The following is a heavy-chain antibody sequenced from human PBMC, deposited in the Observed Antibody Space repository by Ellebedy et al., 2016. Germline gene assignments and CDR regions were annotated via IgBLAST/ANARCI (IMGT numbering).Heavy chain of an antibody. CDR1: GFTFSSYA. V-gene: IGHV3-23*01. Sequence: GGSLRLSCAASGFTFSSYAMSWVRQAPGKGLEWVSAISGSGGSTYYADSVKGRFTISRDNSKNTLYLQMNSLRAEDTAVYYCAKDRRLPKGLLLLPHPDYWGQGTLVTVSS. J-gene: IGHJ4*02. CDR2: ISGSGGST. CDR3: AKDRRLPKGLLLLPHPDY. D-gene: IGHD3-22*01.